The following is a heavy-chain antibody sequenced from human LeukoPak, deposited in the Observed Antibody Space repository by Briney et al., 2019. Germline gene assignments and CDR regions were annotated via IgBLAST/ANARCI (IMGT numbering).Heavy chain of an antibody. Sequence: GGSLRLSCAASGFTFSSYAMNWVRQAPGKGLEWVSGISGSGTNTYYADSVKGRFTISRDSAKNSLYLQMNSLRAEDTAVYYCAREDASGLDYWGQGTLVIVSS. V-gene: IGHV3-23*01. D-gene: IGHD5-12*01. J-gene: IGHJ4*02. CDR3: AREDASGLDY. CDR1: GFTFSSYA. CDR2: ISGSGTNT.